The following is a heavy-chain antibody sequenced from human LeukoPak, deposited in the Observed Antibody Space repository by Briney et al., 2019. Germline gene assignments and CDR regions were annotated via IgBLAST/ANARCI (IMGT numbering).Heavy chain of an antibody. CDR1: GYTFTGYY. J-gene: IGHJ4*02. D-gene: IGHD2-15*01. Sequence: ASVKVSCKASGYTFTGYYIHWVRQAPGQGLEWMGWINPNSGGTNHTQEFQGRVTMTRYTSISTAYMELSRLRSDDTALYYCARSLGYCSGGSCYTPFDYWGQGILVTVSS. V-gene: IGHV1-2*02. CDR2: INPNSGGT. CDR3: ARSLGYCSGGSCYTPFDY.